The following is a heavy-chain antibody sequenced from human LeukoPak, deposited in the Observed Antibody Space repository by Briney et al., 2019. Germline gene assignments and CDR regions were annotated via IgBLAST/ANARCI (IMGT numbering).Heavy chain of an antibody. CDR1: GFTFSDYY. D-gene: IGHD6-6*01. CDR3: ARRSPSLDY. CDR2: IRSSSSYT. J-gene: IGHJ4*02. Sequence: GGSLRLSCAASGFTFSDYYMSWIRQAPGKGLEWVSDIRSSSSYTNYADSVKGRFTISRDNAKSSLYLQMNSLRVEDTAVYYCARRSPSLDYWGQGTLVTVSS. V-gene: IGHV3-11*06.